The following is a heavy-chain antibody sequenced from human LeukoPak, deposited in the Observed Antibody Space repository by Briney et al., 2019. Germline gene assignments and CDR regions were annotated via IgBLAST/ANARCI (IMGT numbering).Heavy chain of an antibody. V-gene: IGHV4-31*03. CDR3: ARGGTTVTDYYFDY. Sequence: SETLSLTCTVSGDSIRSGDYYWPWPREHPGKGLVWIGHIYRSGSAYYNPSLKSRLTMSVDTSKNQFSLRMNSVTDADTAVYYCARGGTTVTDYYFDYWGQGTLVTVSS. D-gene: IGHD4-17*01. CDR2: IYRSGSA. J-gene: IGHJ4*02. CDR1: GDSIRSGDYY.